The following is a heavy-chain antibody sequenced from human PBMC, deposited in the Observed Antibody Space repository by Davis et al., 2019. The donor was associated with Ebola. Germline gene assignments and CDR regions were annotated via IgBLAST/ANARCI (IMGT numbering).Heavy chain of an antibody. J-gene: IGHJ4*02. CDR1: GFTFSSYV. CDR2: ISSSSSYI. CDR3: ARLEDSGWTHDY. D-gene: IGHD6-19*01. V-gene: IGHV3-21*01. Sequence: PGGSLRLSCAASGFTFSSYVMNWVRQAPGKGLDWVSSISSSSSYIYYADSVKGRFTISRDNAKNSLYLQMNSLRDEDTAVYYCARLEDSGWTHDYWGQGTLVTVSS.